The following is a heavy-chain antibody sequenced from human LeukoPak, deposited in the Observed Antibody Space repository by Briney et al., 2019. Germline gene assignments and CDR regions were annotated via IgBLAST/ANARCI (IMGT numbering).Heavy chain of an antibody. D-gene: IGHD3-3*01. CDR2: INPSGGST. CDR1: GYTFTTYY. J-gene: IGHJ4*02. Sequence: ASVKVSCKASGYTFTTYYMHWVRQAPGQGLEWMGIINPSGGSTSYAQKFQGRVTMTEDTSTDTAYMELSSLRSEDTAVYYCATLRFLEWKTSFGGYFDYWGQGTLVTVSS. CDR3: ATLRFLEWKTSFGGYFDY. V-gene: IGHV1-46*01.